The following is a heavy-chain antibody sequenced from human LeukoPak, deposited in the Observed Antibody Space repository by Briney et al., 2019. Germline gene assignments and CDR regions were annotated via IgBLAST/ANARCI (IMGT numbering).Heavy chain of an antibody. CDR1: GYTLTELS. J-gene: IGHJ4*02. CDR3: ATDCSFRAVQSLSGGSCYSVG. Sequence: ASVKVSCKVSGYTLTELSMHWVRQAPGKGLEWMGGFDPEDGETIYAQKFQGRVTMTEATSTDTAYMELSSLRSEDTAVYYCATDCSFRAVQSLSGGSCYSVGWGQGTLVTVSS. D-gene: IGHD2-15*01. CDR2: FDPEDGET. V-gene: IGHV1-24*01.